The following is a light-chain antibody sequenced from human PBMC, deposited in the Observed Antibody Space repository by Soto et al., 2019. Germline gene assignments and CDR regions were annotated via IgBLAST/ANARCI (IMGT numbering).Light chain of an antibody. CDR2: SAS. J-gene: IGKJ5*01. CDR3: QHSSNFHFT. Sequence: DIQMTQSPSTLSASVGDRVTIACRASQSINNWLAWYQQKPGKAPKLLIYSASRLQSGVPPRFSGSGSGTDFTLTINSLQPEDFATYYCQHSSNFHFTFGQGTRLEIK. CDR1: QSINNW. V-gene: IGKV1-12*01.